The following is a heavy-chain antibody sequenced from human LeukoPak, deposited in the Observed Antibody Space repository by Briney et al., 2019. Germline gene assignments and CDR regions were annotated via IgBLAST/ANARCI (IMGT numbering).Heavy chain of an antibody. CDR3: ARSSSSSWYGYMDV. J-gene: IGHJ6*03. D-gene: IGHD6-13*01. V-gene: IGHV1-8*01. CDR2: MNPTSGNT. Sequence: ASVKVSCKASGYTFTSYDINWVRQATGQGLEWMGWMNPTSGNTGYAQKFQGRVTMTRSTSISTAYMELSSLRSEDTAVYYCARSSSSSWYGYMDVWGKGTTVTVSS. CDR1: GYTFTSYD.